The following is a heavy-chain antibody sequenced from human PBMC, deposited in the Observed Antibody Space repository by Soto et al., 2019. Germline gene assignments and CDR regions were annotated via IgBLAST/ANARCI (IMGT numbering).Heavy chain of an antibody. CDR3: ARAEYDFWSGYYPHYGMDV. CDR1: GGTFSSYA. CDR2: IIPIFGTA. Sequence: SVKVSCKASGGTFSSYAINWVRQAPGQGLEWMGGIIPIFGTANYAQKFQGRVTITADESTSTAYMELSSLRSEDTAVYYCARAEYDFWSGYYPHYGMDVWGQGTTVTVSS. D-gene: IGHD3-3*01. V-gene: IGHV1-69*13. J-gene: IGHJ6*02.